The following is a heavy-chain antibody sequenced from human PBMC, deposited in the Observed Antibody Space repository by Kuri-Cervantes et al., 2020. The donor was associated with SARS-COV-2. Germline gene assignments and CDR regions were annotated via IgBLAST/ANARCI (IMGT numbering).Heavy chain of an antibody. CDR2: IYHSGST. V-gene: IGHV4-38-2*01. CDR3: ARHVTLVRGAPGWFDP. D-gene: IGHD6-13*01. Sequence: SETLSLTCAVSGYSISSGYYWGWIRQPPGKGLEWIGSIYHSGSTYYNPSLKSRVTISVDTSKNQFSLKLSSVTAADTAVYYCARHVTLVRGAPGWFDPWGQGTLVTVYS. CDR1: GYSISSGYY. J-gene: IGHJ5*02.